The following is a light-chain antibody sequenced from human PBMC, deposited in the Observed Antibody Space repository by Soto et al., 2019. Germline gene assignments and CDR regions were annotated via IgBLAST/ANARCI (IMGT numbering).Light chain of an antibody. CDR1: SSDVGGHNY. CDR3: SSYTSSSTRV. CDR2: EVR. V-gene: IGLV2-14*01. Sequence: QSALTQPASVSGSPGQSITISCTGTSSDVGGHNYVSWYQQHPGKVPKLMIYEVRNRPSGVSNRFSGSKSGNTAALTISGLQAEDEADYYCSSYTSSSTRVFGGGTKVTVL. J-gene: IGLJ3*02.